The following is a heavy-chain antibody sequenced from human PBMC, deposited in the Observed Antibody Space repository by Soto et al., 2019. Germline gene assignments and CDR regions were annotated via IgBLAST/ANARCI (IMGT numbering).Heavy chain of an antibody. Sequence: GRSLRLSCAASGFTVSSNYLSWVRQAPGKGLEWVSVIYSGGSTYYADSVKGRFIISRDDSKNTLFLQMNSLRAEDTAVYYCATAKLLLPWLFDYWGQGTLVTVSS. J-gene: IGHJ4*02. CDR1: GFTVSSNY. V-gene: IGHV3-66*01. CDR3: ATAKLLLPWLFDY. D-gene: IGHD2-15*01. CDR2: IYSGGST.